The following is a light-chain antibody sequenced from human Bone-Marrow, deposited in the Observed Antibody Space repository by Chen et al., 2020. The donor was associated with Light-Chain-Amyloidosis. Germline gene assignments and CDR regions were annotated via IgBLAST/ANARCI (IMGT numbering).Light chain of an antibody. CDR1: DLPTKY. V-gene: IGLV3-25*03. CDR3: QSADSSGTYEVI. CDR2: RDT. Sequence: SYELTQPPSVSVSPGQTARITCSGDDLPTKYAYWYQQKPGPAPVLVIHRDTERPSGISERFSGSSLGTTATLTISGVQAEDEADYHCQSADSSGTYEVIFGGGTKLTVL. J-gene: IGLJ2*01.